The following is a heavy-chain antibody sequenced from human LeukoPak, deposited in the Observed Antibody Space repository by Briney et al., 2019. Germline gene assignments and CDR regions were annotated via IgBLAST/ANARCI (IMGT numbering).Heavy chain of an antibody. CDR1: GYTLTSYG. CDR2: ISAYNGNT. V-gene: IGHV1-18*01. D-gene: IGHD3-22*01. CDR3: ARWEYYYDSSGYSDY. Sequence: GASVKVSCKASGYTLTSYGISWVRQAPGQGLEWMGWISAYNGNTNYAQKLQGRVTMTTDTSTSTAYMELRSLRSDDTAVYYCARWEYYYDSSGYSDYWGQGTLVTVSS. J-gene: IGHJ4*02.